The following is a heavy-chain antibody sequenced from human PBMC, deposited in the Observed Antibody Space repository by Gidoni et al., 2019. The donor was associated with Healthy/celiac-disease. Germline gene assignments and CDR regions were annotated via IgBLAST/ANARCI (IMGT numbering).Heavy chain of an antibody. J-gene: IGHJ4*02. D-gene: IGHD2-8*02. Sequence: QVQLQQWGAGLLKPSETLSLTCAVHGGSFSGYYWSWIRQPPGKGLEWIGEINHSGSTNYNPSLKSRVTISVDTSKNQFSLKLSSVTAADTAVYYCARGRRCTGGVCYTTLYFDYWGQGTLVTVSS. CDR2: INHSGST. V-gene: IGHV4-34*01. CDR3: ARGRRCTGGVCYTTLYFDY. CDR1: GGSFSGYY.